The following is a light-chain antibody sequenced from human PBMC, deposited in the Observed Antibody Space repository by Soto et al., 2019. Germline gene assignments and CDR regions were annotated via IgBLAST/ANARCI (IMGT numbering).Light chain of an antibody. J-gene: IGKJ1*01. CDR1: QSVSSNY. CDR2: GAS. Sequence: EIVLTQSPGTLSLSPGERGTLSCRASQSVSSNYLAWYQQKPGQAPRLLIYGASSRATGVPDRFSGSGSGTDFALTISRLEPEDFAMYYCQQYGTSLWTFGQGTKVDVK. V-gene: IGKV3-20*01. CDR3: QQYGTSLWT.